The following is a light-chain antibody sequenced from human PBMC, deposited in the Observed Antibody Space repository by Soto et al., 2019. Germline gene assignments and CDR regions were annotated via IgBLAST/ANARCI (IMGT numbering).Light chain of an antibody. J-gene: IGKJ1*01. CDR1: QIIRSTF. Sequence: EIVLTQSPGTLSLSPGERATLSCRASQIIRSTFLAWYQQKPGQAPRLLIHGVSNRATGIPDRFSGSGSGTDFTLIISRLEPEDFAVYYCQQYDDSPETFGQGTKVEIK. CDR2: GVS. CDR3: QQYDDSPET. V-gene: IGKV3-20*01.